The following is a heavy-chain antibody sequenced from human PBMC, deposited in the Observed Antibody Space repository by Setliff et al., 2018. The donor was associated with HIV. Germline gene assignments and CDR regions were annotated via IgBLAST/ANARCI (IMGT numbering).Heavy chain of an antibody. D-gene: IGHD2-21*02. V-gene: IGHV4-34*01. J-gene: IGHJ6*02. Sequence: SETLSLTCGVDAWALSGYFWVWVRQSPKRGLGWIGEINYAGVANYSPSLKSRVTMSIDTSKSQFSLKVSSVTAADTAVYFCARGGAVTVLGIPSYAYFYGLDVWGQCTTVTVSS. CDR3: ARGGAVTVLGIPSYAYFYGLDV. CDR1: AWALSGYF. CDR2: INYAGVA.